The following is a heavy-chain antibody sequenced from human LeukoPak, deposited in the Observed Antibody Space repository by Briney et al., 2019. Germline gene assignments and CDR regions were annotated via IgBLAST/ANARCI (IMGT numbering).Heavy chain of an antibody. Sequence: SETLSLTCTVSGGSISSDTHYWSWIRQPPGKGLEWIGYIYHSGSTNYNPSLKSRVTISVDTSKNEFSLKLTSVTAADTAVYYCAREANYYGSGSYFEGTFDYWGQGSLVTVSS. D-gene: IGHD3-10*01. CDR1: GGSISSDTHY. CDR2: IYHSGST. J-gene: IGHJ4*02. CDR3: AREANYYGSGSYFEGTFDY. V-gene: IGHV4-61*01.